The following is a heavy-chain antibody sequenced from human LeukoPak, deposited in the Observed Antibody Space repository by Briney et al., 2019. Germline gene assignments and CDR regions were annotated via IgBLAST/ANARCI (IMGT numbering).Heavy chain of an antibody. CDR3: ASGGHLDY. CDR2: INENGGEK. CDR1: GLTFSNFW. J-gene: IGHJ4*02. D-gene: IGHD3-16*01. V-gene: IGHV3-7*01. Sequence: GGSLRLSCAASGLTFSNFWMSWVRQAPGKGLEWVANINENGGEKHYVDSVRGRFTISRDNAKNSLSLEMTSLRGEDTAVYYCASGGHLDYWGQGTLVAVSS.